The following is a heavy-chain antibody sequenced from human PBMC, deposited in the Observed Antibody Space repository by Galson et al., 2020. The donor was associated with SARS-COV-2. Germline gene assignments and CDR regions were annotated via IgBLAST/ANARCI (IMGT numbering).Heavy chain of an antibody. CDR3: ARDGVGSTYYMDY. Sequence: GGSLRLSCAASGFTFGTYSMNWVRQAPGKGLAWVAHVSSSSNTKYYADSVKGRFTISRDNAKNSLFLQINSLRDDDTAVYYCARDGVGSTYYMDYWGQGTQVVVSS. CDR1: GFTFGTYS. D-gene: IGHD3-10*01. V-gene: IGHV3-48*02. J-gene: IGHJ4*02. CDR2: VSSSSNTK.